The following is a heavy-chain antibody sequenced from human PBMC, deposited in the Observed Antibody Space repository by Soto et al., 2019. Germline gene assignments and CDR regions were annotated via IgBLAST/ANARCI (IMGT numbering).Heavy chain of an antibody. Sequence: SETLSLTCAVYGGSFSGYYWSWIRQPPGKGLEWIGEINHSGSTNYNPSLKSRVTISVDTSKNQFSLKLSSVTAADTAVYYCARERLVVPAAREKNHNMDVWGKGTTVTVSS. J-gene: IGHJ6*03. CDR1: GGSFSGYY. CDR2: INHSGST. V-gene: IGHV4-34*01. D-gene: IGHD2-2*01. CDR3: ARERLVVPAAREKNHNMDV.